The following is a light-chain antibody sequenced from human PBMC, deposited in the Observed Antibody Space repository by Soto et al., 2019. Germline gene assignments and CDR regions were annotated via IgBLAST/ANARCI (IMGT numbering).Light chain of an antibody. CDR1: QSVSSSY. V-gene: IGKV3-20*01. CDR3: QQYGSSPFT. J-gene: IGKJ3*01. Sequence: EIVLTQSPGTLSLSPGERATLSCRASQSVSSSYLAWYQQKPGQAPRLLIYGASSSATGIPDRFSGSGSGTDFTLTISSPEPEDFSVYYCQQYGSSPFTFGPGTKVDIK. CDR2: GAS.